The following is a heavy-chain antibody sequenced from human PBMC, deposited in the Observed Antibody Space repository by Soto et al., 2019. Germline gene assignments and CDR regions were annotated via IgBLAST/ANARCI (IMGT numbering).Heavy chain of an antibody. CDR2: LFYSGST. D-gene: IGHD3-3*01. CDR1: GDSISSYY. CDR3: ARAVSREAVPRRGLWSGTNEAGYYYMDV. V-gene: IGHV4-59*01. Sequence: SETLSLTCTVSGDSISSYYWSWIRQPPGKGLEWIGYLFYSGSTNYNPSLKSRVTISVDTSKNQFSLKLSSVTAADTAVYYCARAVSREAVPRRGLWSGTNEAGYYYMDVWGKGTTVTVSS. J-gene: IGHJ6*03.